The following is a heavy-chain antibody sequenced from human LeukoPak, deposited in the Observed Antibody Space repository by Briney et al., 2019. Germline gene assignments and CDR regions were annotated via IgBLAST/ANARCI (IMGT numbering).Heavy chain of an antibody. CDR3: ARRDGVVTHDAFDI. CDR1: GGTFSSYA. V-gene: IGHV1-69*13. CDR2: IIPIFGTA. J-gene: IGHJ3*02. D-gene: IGHD3-22*01. Sequence: SVKVSCKASGGTFSSYAISWVRQAPGQGLEWMGGIIPIFGTANYAQKFQGRVTITADESTSTAYIELSSLRSEDTAVYYCARRDGVVTHDAFDIWGQGTMVTVSS.